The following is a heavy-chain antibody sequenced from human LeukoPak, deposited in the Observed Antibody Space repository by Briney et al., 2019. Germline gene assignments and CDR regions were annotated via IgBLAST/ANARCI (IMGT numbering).Heavy chain of an antibody. CDR1: GFTFSFYT. J-gene: IGHJ5*02. D-gene: IGHD6-13*01. CDR3: ARGVAAAVYWFDP. Sequence: GGSLRLSCAASGFTFSFYTMNWVRQAPGKGLEWVSSITEDSSYIYYADSVKGRFTISRDNAKNSLSLQMNSLRAEDTAAYYCARGVAAAVYWFDPWGQGTLVTVSS. CDR2: ITEDSSYI. V-gene: IGHV3-21*01.